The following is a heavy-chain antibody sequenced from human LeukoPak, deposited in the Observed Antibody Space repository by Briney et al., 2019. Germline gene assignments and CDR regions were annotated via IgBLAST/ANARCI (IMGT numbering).Heavy chain of an antibody. V-gene: IGHV3-74*01. CDR3: AKSTGAGSGSGLIDY. CDR1: GFTFSSYW. CDR2: INSDGSST. D-gene: IGHD3-10*01. J-gene: IGHJ4*02. Sequence: GGSLRLSCAGSGFTFSSYWMHWVRQAPGKGLVWVSRINSDGSSTTYADSVKGRFTISRDISKNTLYLQMNSLRAEDTAVYYCAKSTGAGSGSGLIDYWGQGTLVTVSS.